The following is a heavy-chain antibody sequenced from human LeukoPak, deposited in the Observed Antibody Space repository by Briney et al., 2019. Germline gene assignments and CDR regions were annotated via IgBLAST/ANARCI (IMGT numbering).Heavy chain of an antibody. CDR3: ARFDSSGWYYFDY. CDR1: GGSISSYY. CDR2: IYYSGSN. J-gene: IGHJ4*02. V-gene: IGHV4-59*01. D-gene: IGHD6-19*01. Sequence: SXXLSLTCTVSGGSISSYYWSWIRQPPGKGLEWIGYIYYSGSNNYNPSLKRRVTISVEKSKNQFSLKLSSVTAADTAVYYCARFDSSGWYYFDYWGQGTLVTVSS.